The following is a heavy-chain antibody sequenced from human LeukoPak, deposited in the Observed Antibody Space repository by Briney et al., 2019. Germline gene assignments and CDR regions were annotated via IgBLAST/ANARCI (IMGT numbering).Heavy chain of an antibody. CDR2: ISYDESSK. D-gene: IGHD3-16*01. CDR1: GFTFSHFW. J-gene: IGHJ4*02. CDR3: VRDGGSLTLSNTGNYFDY. Sequence: GGSLRLSCAASGFTFSHFWMSWDRQAPGKGPEWVAVISYDESSKDHAASVKGRFTISRDNSKNTLYLQMESLTPEDTAVYYCVRDGGSLTLSNTGNYFDYWGQGTRVTVSS. V-gene: IGHV3-30-3*01.